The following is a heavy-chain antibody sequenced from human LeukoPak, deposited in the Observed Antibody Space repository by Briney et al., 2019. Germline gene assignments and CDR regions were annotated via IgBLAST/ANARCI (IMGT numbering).Heavy chain of an antibody. CDR1: GYSITSGYY. J-gene: IGHJ4*02. CDR3: ARESSITVIVVVTEGVSYFDF. CDR2: FHHGGGA. V-gene: IGHV4-38-2*02. Sequence: PSETLSLTCTVSGYSITSGYYWAWLRQSPGKGLEWIGSFHHGGGAYYSASLKTRATISVDTSKNQVSLKLTSVTAADTAVYYCARESSITVIVVVTEGVSYFDFWGQGTRVTVSS. D-gene: IGHD3-22*01.